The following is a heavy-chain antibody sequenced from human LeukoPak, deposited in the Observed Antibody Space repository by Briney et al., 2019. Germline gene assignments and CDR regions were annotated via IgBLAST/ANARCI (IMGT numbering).Heavy chain of an antibody. J-gene: IGHJ6*03. CDR1: GFTFSDYG. CDR3: AKDGDAYTEFYYYYMDV. D-gene: IGHD5-24*01. Sequence: GGSLRLSCAASGFTFSDYGLHWVRQAPGKGLEWVALIWHDGSNKYYADSVMGRFTISRDNSKNTVYLQMNSLRAEDTATYYCAKDGDAYTEFYYYYMDVWGNGTTVTVSS. CDR2: IWHDGSNK. V-gene: IGHV3-33*06.